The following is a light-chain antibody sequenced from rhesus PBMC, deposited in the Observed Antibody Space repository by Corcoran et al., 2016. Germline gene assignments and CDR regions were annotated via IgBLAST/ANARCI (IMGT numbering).Light chain of an antibody. J-gene: IGKJ4*01. Sequence: QVILTQSPVTLSLSPGERATLSCRASQSVITYLAWYQQKPGQPPKLHIYGPSRRATGIPDRFSGRGSGTKFILTISSLEPEDFAVYYCQKYDTSPLTFGGGTKVELK. CDR2: GPS. CDR1: QSVITY. V-gene: IGKV3-53*02. CDR3: QKYDTSPLT.